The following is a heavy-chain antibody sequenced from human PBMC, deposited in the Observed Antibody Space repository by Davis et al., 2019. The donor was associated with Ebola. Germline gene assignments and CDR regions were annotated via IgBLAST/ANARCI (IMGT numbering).Heavy chain of an antibody. J-gene: IGHJ4*02. Sequence: GESLKISCAASGFTFTDYYMGWIRQAPGKGLEWVSYISSRASAIYYADSVKGRFTISRDNAKNSLYLQMNSLRVEDTAVYYCAREGYSYAWGDYWGQGSLVTVSS. CDR1: GFTFTDYY. V-gene: IGHV3-11*01. CDR3: AREGYSYAWGDY. D-gene: IGHD5-18*01. CDR2: ISSRASAI.